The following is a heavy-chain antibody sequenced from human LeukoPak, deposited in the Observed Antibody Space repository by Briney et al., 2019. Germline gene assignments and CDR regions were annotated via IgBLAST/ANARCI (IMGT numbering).Heavy chain of an antibody. CDR2: ISDSGDST. CDR3: AKDSPVCSF. Sequence: PGESLRLTCAASGFTFSSHAMSWVRQAPGKGLEWVSAISDSGDSTYYADFVKGRFTISRDDSKNTLYLQMNSLRAEDTAVYYCAKDSPVCSFWGQGTLVTVYS. V-gene: IGHV3-23*01. CDR1: GFTFSSHA. D-gene: IGHD3-10*02. J-gene: IGHJ4*02.